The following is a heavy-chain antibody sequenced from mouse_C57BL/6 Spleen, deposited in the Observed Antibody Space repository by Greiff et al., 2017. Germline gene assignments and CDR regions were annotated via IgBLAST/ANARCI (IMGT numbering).Heavy chain of an antibody. V-gene: IGHV1-69*01. D-gene: IGHD1-1*01. CDR2: IDPSDSYT. CDR1: GYTFTSYW. CDR3: ARYAHYYGSSYFDD. J-gene: IGHJ2*01. Sequence: QVQLQQPGAELVMPGASVKLSCKASGYTFTSYWMHWVKQRPGQGLEWIGEIDPSDSYTNYNQKFKGKSTLTVDKSSSTAYMQLSSLTSEDSAVYYCARYAHYYGSSYFDDWGQGTTLTVSS.